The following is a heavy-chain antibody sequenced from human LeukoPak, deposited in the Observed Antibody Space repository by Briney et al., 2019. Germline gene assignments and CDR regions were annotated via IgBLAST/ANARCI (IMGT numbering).Heavy chain of an antibody. CDR2: ISGSGGST. V-gene: IGHV3-23*01. J-gene: IGHJ4*02. CDR1: GFTFSSYA. D-gene: IGHD2-2*01. Sequence: GGSLRLSCAASGFTFSSYAMSWVRQAPGKGLEWVSAISGSGGSTYYADSVKGRFTISRDNSKNTLYLQMNSLRAEDTAVYYCARAPGGRYQGGFDYWGQGTLVTVSS. CDR3: ARAPGGRYQGGFDY.